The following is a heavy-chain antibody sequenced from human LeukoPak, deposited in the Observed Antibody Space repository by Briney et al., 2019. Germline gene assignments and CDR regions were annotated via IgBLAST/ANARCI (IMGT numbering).Heavy chain of an antibody. D-gene: IGHD3-10*01. V-gene: IGHV3-48*04. CDR2: ISSSGSTI. CDR3: ARRGNWFDP. J-gene: IGHJ5*02. CDR1: GFTFSSYS. Sequence: AGGSLRLSCAASGFTFSSYSMNWVRQAPGKGLEWVSYISSSGSTIYYADSVKGRFTISRDNAKNSLYLQMNSLRAEDTAVYYCARRGNWFDPWGQGTLVTVSS.